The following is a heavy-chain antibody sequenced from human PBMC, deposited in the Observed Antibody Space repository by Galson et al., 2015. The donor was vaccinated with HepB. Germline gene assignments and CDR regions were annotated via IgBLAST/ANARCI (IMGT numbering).Heavy chain of an antibody. CDR2: ISYDGNNK. D-gene: IGHD2-8*01. CDR1: KFPFSSYA. V-gene: IGHV3-30-3*01. Sequence: SLRLSYAASKFPFSSYAMHWVRQAPGKGLEWVAIISYDGNNKYYADSVKGRFTVSRDNSKDTLYLQLNSLRPEDTAVYYCATLIIPGDYWGQGTLATVTS. J-gene: IGHJ4*02. CDR3: ATLIIPGDY.